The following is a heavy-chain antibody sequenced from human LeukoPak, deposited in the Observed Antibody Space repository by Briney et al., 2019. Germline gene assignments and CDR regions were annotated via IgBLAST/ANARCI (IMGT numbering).Heavy chain of an antibody. Sequence: PSETLSLTCAVYGGSFSGYYWSWIRQPPGKGLEWIGEINHSGSTNYNPSLKSRVTISVDTSKNQFSLKLSSVTAADTAVYYCARGRGCSSTSCYAHYYYYMDVWGKGPTVTVSS. J-gene: IGHJ6*03. CDR1: GGSFSGYY. D-gene: IGHD2-2*01. CDR3: ARGRGCSSTSCYAHYYYYMDV. V-gene: IGHV4-34*01. CDR2: INHSGST.